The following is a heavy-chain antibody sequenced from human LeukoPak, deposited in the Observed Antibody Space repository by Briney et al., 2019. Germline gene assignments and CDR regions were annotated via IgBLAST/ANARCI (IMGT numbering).Heavy chain of an antibody. CDR2: IYSGGST. CDR3: AREQIAARRGLDY. CDR1: GFTVSSNY. V-gene: IGHV3-66*02. D-gene: IGHD6-6*01. Sequence: GGSLRLSCAASGFTVSSNYMSWVRQAPGKGLEWVSVIYSGGSTYYADFVKGRFTISRDNSKNTLYLQMNSLRAEDTAVYYCAREQIAARRGLDYWGQGTLVTVSS. J-gene: IGHJ4*02.